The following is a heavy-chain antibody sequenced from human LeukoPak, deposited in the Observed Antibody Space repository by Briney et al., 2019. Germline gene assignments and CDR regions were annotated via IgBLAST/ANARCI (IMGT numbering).Heavy chain of an antibody. Sequence: SETLSLTCAVSGYSISSSYYWSWIRQPPGKGLGWIGYIYYSGSTNYHPSLKSRVTISVDASKNQFSLKLSSVTAADTAVYYCARASFYSSSWYYFDYWGQGTPVTVSS. D-gene: IGHD6-13*01. J-gene: IGHJ4*02. CDR2: IYYSGST. CDR3: ARASFYSSSWYYFDY. CDR1: GYSISSSYY. V-gene: IGHV4-61*01.